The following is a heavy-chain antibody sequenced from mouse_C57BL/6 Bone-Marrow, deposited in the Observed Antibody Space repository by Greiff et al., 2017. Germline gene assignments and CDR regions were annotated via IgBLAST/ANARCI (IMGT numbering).Heavy chain of an antibody. CDR1: GFTFSDYG. Sequence: EVKLVESGGGLVKPGGSLKLSCAASGFTFSDYGMHWVRQAPEKGLEWVAYISSGSSTIYYADTVKGRFTISRNNAKYTLLLQMTSLRSEDTAMYYCASPPYLLYYAMDYWVQGTSVTVSS. CDR2: ISSGSSTI. J-gene: IGHJ4*01. V-gene: IGHV5-17*01. CDR3: ASPPYLLYYAMDY. D-gene: IGHD2-1*01.